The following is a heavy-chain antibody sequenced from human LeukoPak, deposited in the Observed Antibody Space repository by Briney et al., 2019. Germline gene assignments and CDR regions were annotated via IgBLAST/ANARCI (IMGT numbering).Heavy chain of an antibody. V-gene: IGHV1-69*13. J-gene: IGHJ4*02. CDR3: ARGPRIAAAGTH. CDR1: GGTFSSYA. D-gene: IGHD6-13*01. CDR2: IIPIFGTA. Sequence: ASVKVSCKASGGTFSSYAISWVRQAPGQGLEWMGGIIPIFGTANYAQKFQGRVTITADESTSTAYMELSSLRSEDTAVYYCARGPRIAAAGTHWGQGTLVTVSS.